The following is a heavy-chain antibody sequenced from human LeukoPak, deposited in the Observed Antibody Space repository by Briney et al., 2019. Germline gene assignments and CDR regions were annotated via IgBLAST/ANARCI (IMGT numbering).Heavy chain of an antibody. Sequence: TGGSLRLSCAASGFTFSDHYMDWVRQAPGKGLEWVGRSRNKANSYTTTIGESVKGRFTISRDDSENSLYLHLNSLKTEDTGVYYCVRLSRGAMNYHMDVWGKGTTVTISS. D-gene: IGHD3-10*01. CDR3: VRLSRGAMNYHMDV. V-gene: IGHV3-72*01. CDR2: SRNKANSYTT. CDR1: GFTFSDHY. J-gene: IGHJ6*03.